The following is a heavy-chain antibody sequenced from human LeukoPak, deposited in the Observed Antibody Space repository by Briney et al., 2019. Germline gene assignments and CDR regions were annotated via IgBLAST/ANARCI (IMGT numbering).Heavy chain of an antibody. CDR1: GGSISSSSYY. V-gene: IGHV4-39*07. Sequence: PSETLSLTCTVSGGSISSSSYYWSWIRQPPGKGLEWIGEINHSGSTNYNPSLKSRVTISVDTSKNQFSLKLSSVTAADTAVYYCASMRYSSGWYGPWDYWGQGTLVTVSS. D-gene: IGHD6-19*01. CDR3: ASMRYSSGWYGPWDY. J-gene: IGHJ4*02. CDR2: INHSGST.